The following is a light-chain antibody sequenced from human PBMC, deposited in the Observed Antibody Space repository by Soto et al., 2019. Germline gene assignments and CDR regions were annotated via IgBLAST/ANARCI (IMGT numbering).Light chain of an antibody. V-gene: IGKV3-20*01. CDR2: GAS. CDR3: HQYGSSPET. Sequence: IFLTQSTGTLSLSPGERASLSCRTSESISRSYLAWYLQKPGQSPRLLIYGASSRATGTPDRFSGSGSGTDSSLTISRLEPEDFAVYFCHQYGSSPETFGQGTKVDIK. J-gene: IGKJ1*01. CDR1: ESISRSY.